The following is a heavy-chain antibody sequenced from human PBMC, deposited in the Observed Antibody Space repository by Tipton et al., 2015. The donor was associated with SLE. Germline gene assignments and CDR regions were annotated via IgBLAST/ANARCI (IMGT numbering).Heavy chain of an antibody. CDR2: IYYSGST. Sequence: TLSLTCTVSGGSISSHYWSWIRQPPGKGLEWIGYIYYSGSTNYNPSLKSRVTISVDTSKNQFSLKLSSVTAADTAVYYCARHSRGRGGATPFDYWGQGTLVTVSS. V-gene: IGHV4-59*07. J-gene: IGHJ4*02. CDR3: ARHSRGRGGATPFDY. CDR1: GGSISSHY. D-gene: IGHD1-26*01.